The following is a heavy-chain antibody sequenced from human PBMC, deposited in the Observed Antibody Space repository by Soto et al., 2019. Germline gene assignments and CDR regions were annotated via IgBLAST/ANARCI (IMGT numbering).Heavy chain of an antibody. CDR2: ISSDGNNK. J-gene: IGHJ4*02. V-gene: IGHV3-30-3*01. CDR3: ATWTLPLSWSWQQSAAGKFDY. D-gene: IGHD3-10*01. CDR1: EFSFNNYA. Sequence: QVHLVESGGGVVQPGRSLRVSCTASEFSFNNYAVHWVRQAPGEGLEWVALISSDGNNKYYPDSVKGRFTISRDHSNNTVYLQMHSLRLDDTAVYYCATWTLPLSWSWQQSAAGKFDYWGQGTLVTVSS.